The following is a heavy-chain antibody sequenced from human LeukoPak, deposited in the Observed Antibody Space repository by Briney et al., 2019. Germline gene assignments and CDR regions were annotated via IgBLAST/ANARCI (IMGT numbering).Heavy chain of an antibody. V-gene: IGHV4-34*01. Sequence: SETLSLTCAVYGGSFSGYYWSWIGQPPGKGLEWIGEINHSGSTNYNPPLKSRVTISVDTSKNQFSLKLSSVTAADTAVYYCARIRYYGSGFDYWGQGTLVTVSS. CDR2: INHSGST. CDR3: ARIRYYGSGFDY. CDR1: GGSFSGYY. J-gene: IGHJ4*02. D-gene: IGHD3-10*01.